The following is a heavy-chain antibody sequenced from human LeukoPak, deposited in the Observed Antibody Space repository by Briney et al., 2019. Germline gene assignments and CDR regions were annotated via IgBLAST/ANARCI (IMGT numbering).Heavy chain of an antibody. V-gene: IGHV1-69*05. CDR1: GGTFSSYA. CDR2: IIPIFGTA. Sequence: SVKVSCKASGGTFSSYAISWVRQAPGQGLEWMGGIIPIFGTANYARKFQGRVTITTDESTSTAYMELSSLRSEDTAVYYCARTQDIVVVPAVEFYYYCYMDVWGKGTTVTVSS. CDR3: ARTQDIVVVPAVEFYYYCYMDV. J-gene: IGHJ6*03. D-gene: IGHD2-2*01.